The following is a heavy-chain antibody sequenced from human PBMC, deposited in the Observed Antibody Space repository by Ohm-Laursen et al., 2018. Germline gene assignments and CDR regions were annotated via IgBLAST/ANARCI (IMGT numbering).Heavy chain of an antibody. CDR2: INHSRST. D-gene: IGHD6-19*01. CDR3: ARGFSGWWGRIDY. V-gene: IGHV4-34*01. CDR1: GGSFSGYY. J-gene: IGHJ4*02. Sequence: SDTLSLTCPAYGGSFSGYYWNWIRQPPGKGLEWIGEINHSRSTKYNSSFKSRVTISVDTSKNQFSLKLSSVTAADTAVYYCARGFSGWWGRIDYWGQGILVTVSS.